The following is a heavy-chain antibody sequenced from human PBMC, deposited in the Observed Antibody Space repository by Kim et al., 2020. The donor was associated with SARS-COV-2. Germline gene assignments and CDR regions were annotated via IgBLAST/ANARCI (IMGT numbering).Heavy chain of an antibody. J-gene: IGHJ6*02. CDR3: ARGNITMARESWNYYYYGMDV. CDR1: GGSFSGYY. D-gene: IGHD3-10*01. V-gene: IGHV4-34*01. Sequence: SETLSLICAVYGGSFSGYYWSWIRQPPGKGLEWIGEINHSGSTNYNPSLKSRVTISVDTSKNQFSLKLSSVTAADTAVYYCARGNITMARESWNYYYYGMDVWGQGTTVTVSS. CDR2: INHSGST.